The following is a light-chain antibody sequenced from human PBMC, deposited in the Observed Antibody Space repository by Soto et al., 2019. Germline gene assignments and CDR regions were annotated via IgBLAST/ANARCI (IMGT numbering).Light chain of an antibody. Sequence: NFMLTQPHSVSESPGKTVTISCTRSSGSIASNYVQWYQQRPGSSPTTVIYEDNQRPSGVPDRFSGSIDSSSNSASLTIPGLETEDEADYYCQSYDATNQVFGGGTQLTVL. V-gene: IGLV6-57*01. CDR1: SGSIASNY. J-gene: IGLJ3*02. CDR3: QSYDATNQV. CDR2: EDN.